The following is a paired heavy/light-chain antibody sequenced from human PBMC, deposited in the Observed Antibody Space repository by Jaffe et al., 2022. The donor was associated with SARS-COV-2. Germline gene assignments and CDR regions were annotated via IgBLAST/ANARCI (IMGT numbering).Heavy chain of an antibody. CDR1: GYIFNNYA. D-gene: IGHD2-2*01. CDR2: INPHSGHT. CDR3: ARGVVEMATKGAFDI. Sequence: QVHLVQSGPEVKKPGASVKVSCKASGYIFNNYAITWVRQAPGQGLEWMGWINPHSGHTIYAQNFQDRVTMTTDTSTTTAYMDLRSLRSDDTAVYYCARGVVEMATKGAFDIWGQGTMVTISS. J-gene: IGHJ3*02. V-gene: IGHV1-18*01.
Light chain of an antibody. CDR2: TDS. CDR3: QVWDSSTV. V-gene: IGLV3-9*01. Sequence: SYELTQPLSVSVALGQTARITCGGKNIRSKNVHWYQQKPGQAPVLVIYTDSNRPSGIPERFSGSNSGNMATLTISRAQAGDEADYFCQVWDSSTVFGGGTKLTVL. J-gene: IGLJ3*02. CDR1: NIRSKN.